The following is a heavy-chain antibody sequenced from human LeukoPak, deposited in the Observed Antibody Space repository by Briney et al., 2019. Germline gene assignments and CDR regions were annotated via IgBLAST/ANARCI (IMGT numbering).Heavy chain of an antibody. CDR2: LGTAGDT. CDR3: ARQNTPHGNFDY. D-gene: IGHD5-24*01. J-gene: IGHJ4*02. V-gene: IGHV3-13*01. CDR1: GFTLSNYA. Sequence: PGGSLRLSCAASGFTLSNYAMHWVRQPAGEGLEWVSALGTAGDTFYPGSVKGRFTISRDNAKKSLFLQMNSLRAEDTAVYYCARQNTPHGNFDYWGQGTLVTVSP.